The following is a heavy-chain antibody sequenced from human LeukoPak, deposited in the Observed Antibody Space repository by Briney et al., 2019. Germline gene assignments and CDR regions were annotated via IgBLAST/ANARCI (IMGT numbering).Heavy chain of an antibody. CDR2: IKQDGSEK. V-gene: IGHV3-7*01. CDR1: GFTFSSYW. CDR3: AKDARRVRDIGVVFGRGRGYMDV. J-gene: IGHJ6*03. D-gene: IGHD2-15*01. Sequence: GGSLRLSCAASGFTFSSYWMSWVRQAPGKGLEWVANIKQDGSEKYYVDTVKGRFTISRDNAKNSLYLQMNSLRAEDTAVYYCAKDARRVRDIGVVFGRGRGYMDVWGKGTTATISS.